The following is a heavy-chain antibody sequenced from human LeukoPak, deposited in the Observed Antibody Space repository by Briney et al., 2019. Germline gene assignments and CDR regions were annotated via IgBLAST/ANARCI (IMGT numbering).Heavy chain of an antibody. Sequence: PSETLSLTCAVSGGSISSSNWWSWVRQPPGKGLEWIGEIYHSGSTNYNPSLKSRVTISVDKSKNQFSLKLSSVTAADTAVYYCARGLRRSQLWSRSNYYYYMDVWGKGTTVTVSS. CDR1: GGSISSSNW. CDR2: IYHSGST. V-gene: IGHV4-4*02. CDR3: ARGLRRSQLWSRSNYYYYMDV. D-gene: IGHD5-18*01. J-gene: IGHJ6*03.